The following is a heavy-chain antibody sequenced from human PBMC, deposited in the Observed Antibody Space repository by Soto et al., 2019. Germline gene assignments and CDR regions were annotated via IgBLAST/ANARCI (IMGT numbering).Heavy chain of an antibody. Sequence: QVQLVQSGAEVKKPGSSVKVSCKTSGVSFNNNGIGWVRQAPGHGLEWMGGVNPPFRTSNYARKFQGRISSTVDAFTGKVNMELDSLTSEGTAQYYCAKVFYYGSGRYSPYGMDVWGQGTTVTVSS. CDR2: VNPPFRTS. D-gene: IGHD3-10*01. V-gene: IGHV1-69*01. CDR1: GVSFNNNG. J-gene: IGHJ6*02. CDR3: AKVFYYGSGRYSPYGMDV.